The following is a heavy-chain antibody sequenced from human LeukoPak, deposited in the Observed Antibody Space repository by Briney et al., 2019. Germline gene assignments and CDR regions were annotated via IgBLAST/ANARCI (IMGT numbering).Heavy chain of an antibody. D-gene: IGHD3-10*01. V-gene: IGHV5-51*01. CDR3: ARRGLGDAFDI. J-gene: IGHJ3*02. CDR2: IYAGDSDT. Sequence: GESLKISCNASGYXFTSYSIGWVRQMPGKGLEWMGIIYAGDSDTRYSPSFQGQVTISADKSISTAYLQWSSLKASDNAMYYCARRGLGDAFDIWGQGTMVIVSS. CDR1: GYXFTSYS.